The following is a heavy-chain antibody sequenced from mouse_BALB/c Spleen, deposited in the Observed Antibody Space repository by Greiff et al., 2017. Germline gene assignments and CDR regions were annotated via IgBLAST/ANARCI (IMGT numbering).Heavy chain of an antibody. CDR3: ARYRYFDY. CDR2: IDPANGNT. D-gene: IGHD2-14*01. Sequence: VQLQQSGAELVKPGASVKLSCTASGFNIKDTYMHWVKQRPEQGLEWIGRIDPANGNTKYDPKFQGKATITADTSSNTAYLQLCSLTSEDTAVYYCARYRYFDYWGQGTTLTVSS. J-gene: IGHJ2*01. V-gene: IGHV14-3*02. CDR1: GFNIKDTY.